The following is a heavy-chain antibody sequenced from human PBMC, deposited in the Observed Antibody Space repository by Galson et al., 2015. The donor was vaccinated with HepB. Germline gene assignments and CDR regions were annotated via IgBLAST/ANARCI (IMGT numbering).Heavy chain of an antibody. CDR1: GYTFTSYA. D-gene: IGHD3-9*01. V-gene: IGHV7-4-1*02. J-gene: IGHJ4*02. Sequence: SVKVSCKASGYTFTSYAMNWVRQAPGQGLEWMGWINTNTGNPTYAQGFTGRFVFSLDTSVSTAYLQISSLKAEDTAVYYCASGGAGLRYFDWFKPLRWGQGTLVTVSS. CDR3: ASGGAGLRYFDWFKPLR. CDR2: INTNTGNP.